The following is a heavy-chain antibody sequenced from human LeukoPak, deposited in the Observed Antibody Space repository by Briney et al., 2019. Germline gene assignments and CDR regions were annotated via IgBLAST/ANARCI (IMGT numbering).Heavy chain of an antibody. CDR3: ARDVGSGVAGPEGYYYYGMDV. CDR2: IYYSGGT. J-gene: IGHJ6*02. CDR1: GGSISSYS. Sequence: SETLSLTCTVSGGSISSYSWSWIRQPPGRGLEWIGYIYYSGGTHYNPPLKSRVTMSVDTSKNQLSLKVSSVTAADTAVYYCARDVGSGVAGPEGYYYYGMDVWGQGTTVTVSS. D-gene: IGHD6-19*01. V-gene: IGHV4-59*01.